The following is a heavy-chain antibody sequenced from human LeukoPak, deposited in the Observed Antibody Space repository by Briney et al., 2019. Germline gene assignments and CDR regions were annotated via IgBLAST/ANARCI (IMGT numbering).Heavy chain of an antibody. CDR1: GGTLSSYA. CDR3: ARVPGYSYATQKVWFDP. CDR2: IIPIFGTA. D-gene: IGHD5-18*01. J-gene: IGHJ5*02. Sequence: GASVKVSCKASGGTLSSYAISWVRQAPGLGLEWMGGIIPIFGTANYAQKFQGRVTITADESTSTAYMELSSLRSEDTAVYYCARVPGYSYATQKVWFDPWGQGTLVTVSS. V-gene: IGHV1-69*13.